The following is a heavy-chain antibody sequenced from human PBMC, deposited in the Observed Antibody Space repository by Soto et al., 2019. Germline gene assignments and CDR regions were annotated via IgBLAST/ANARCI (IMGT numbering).Heavy chain of an antibody. CDR1: GGSISSSSYY. Sequence: SETLSLTCTVSGGSISSSSYYWGWIRQPPGKGLEWIGSIYYSGSTYYNPSLKSRVTISVDTSKNQFSLKLSSVTAADTAVYYCARPRDSSGYYFFYYWGQGTLVTVSS. V-gene: IGHV4-39*01. CDR3: ARPRDSSGYYFFYY. CDR2: IYYSGST. J-gene: IGHJ4*02. D-gene: IGHD3-22*01.